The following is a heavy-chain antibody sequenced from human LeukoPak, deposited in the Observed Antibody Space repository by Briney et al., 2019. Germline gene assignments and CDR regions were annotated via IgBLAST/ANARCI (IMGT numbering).Heavy chain of an antibody. CDR3: ARDPHSGYSYGYYYMDV. V-gene: IGHV1-18*01. CDR2: ISAYNGNT. CDR1: GYTFTSYG. J-gene: IGHJ6*03. D-gene: IGHD5-18*01. Sequence: ASVKVSCKASGYTFTSYGISWVRQAPGQGLEWMGWISAYNGNTNYTQKLQGRVTMTTDTSTSTAYMELRSLRSDDTAVYYCARDPHSGYSYGYYYMDVWGKGTTVTVSS.